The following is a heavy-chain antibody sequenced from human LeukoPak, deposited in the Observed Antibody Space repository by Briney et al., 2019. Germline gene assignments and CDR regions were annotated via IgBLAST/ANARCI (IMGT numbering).Heavy chain of an antibody. CDR3: ASAGIAVAGTNYFDY. V-gene: IGHV4-59*01. J-gene: IGHJ4*02. Sequence: SETLSLTCTVSGGSISSYYWSWIRQPPGKGLEWIGYIYYSGSTNYNPSLKSRVTISVDTSKNQFSLKLSSVTAADTAVCYCASAGIAVAGTNYFDYWGQGTLVTVSS. CDR2: IYYSGST. D-gene: IGHD6-19*01. CDR1: GGSISSYY.